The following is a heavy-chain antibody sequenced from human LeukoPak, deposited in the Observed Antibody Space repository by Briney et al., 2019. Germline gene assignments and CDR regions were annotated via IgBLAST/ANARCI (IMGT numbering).Heavy chain of an antibody. D-gene: IGHD5-18*01. CDR1: GYTFTSYY. CDR2: INPSGDST. CDR3: ARGDSTAMAIDY. Sequence: ASVKVSCKASGYTFTSYYIHWVRQAPGQGLEWMGIINPSGDSTTYAQKFQGRVTMTRDTSTSTVYMELSSLRSEDTAMYYCARGDSTAMAIDYWGQGTPVTVSS. V-gene: IGHV1-46*01. J-gene: IGHJ4*02.